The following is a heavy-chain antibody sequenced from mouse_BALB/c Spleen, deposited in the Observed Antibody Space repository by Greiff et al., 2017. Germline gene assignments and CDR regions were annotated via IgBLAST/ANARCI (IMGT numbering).Heavy chain of an antibody. CDR2: IHYSGST. CDR3: ARGKLGRYAMDY. V-gene: IGHV3-1*02. D-gene: IGHD4-1*01. CDR1: GYSITSGYS. Sequence: EVKVVESGPDLVKPSQSLSLTCTVTGYSITSGYSWPWIRQFPGNKLEWMGYIHYSGSTNYNPSLKSRISITRDTSKNQFFLQLNSVTTEDTATYYCARGKLGRYAMDYWGQGTSVTVSS. J-gene: IGHJ4*01.